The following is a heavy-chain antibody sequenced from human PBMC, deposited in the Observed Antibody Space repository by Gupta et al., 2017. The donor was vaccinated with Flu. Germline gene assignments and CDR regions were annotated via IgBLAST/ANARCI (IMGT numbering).Heavy chain of an antibody. D-gene: IGHD3-10*01. Sequence: EVQLVESGGGLVKPGGSLRLSCAVSGVTFRGHSMTWARQAPGKGLEWVSSISSSSTYMSYAESVKGRFTISRDNAKNSLYLQMDSLRAEDTAVYYCARDGVGFMDVWGKGTTVTVS. CDR1: GVTFRGHS. V-gene: IGHV3-21*01. J-gene: IGHJ6*04. CDR3: ARDGVGFMDV. CDR2: ISSSSTYM.